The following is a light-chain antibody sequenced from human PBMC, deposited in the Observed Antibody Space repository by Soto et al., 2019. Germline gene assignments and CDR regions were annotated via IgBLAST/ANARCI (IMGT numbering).Light chain of an antibody. CDR3: GAWDDTLSGPV. V-gene: IGLV1-44*01. CDR2: SNN. J-gene: IGLJ2*01. CDR1: SSNIGSNT. Sequence: QSVLTQPPSASGTPGQRVSITCSGSSSNIGSNTVNWYQQLPGTAPTLLMFSNNQRPSGVPDRFSASKSGTSASLAISGLQSEDEADYYCGAWDDTLSGPVFGGGTKLTVL.